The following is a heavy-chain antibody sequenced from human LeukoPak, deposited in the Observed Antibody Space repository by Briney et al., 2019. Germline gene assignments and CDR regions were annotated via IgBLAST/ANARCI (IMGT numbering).Heavy chain of an antibody. D-gene: IGHD3-10*01. CDR2: IHHGGTT. J-gene: IGHJ5*02. CDR1: GGSITSGNW. CDR3: ARGGYYGSGNDFRFDP. Sequence: SGTLSLTCAVSGGSITSGNWWTWVRQSPGKGLEWIGEIHHGGTTNYNPSLKSRVTISVDKSKNQFSLKLNSVTAADTAVYYCARGGYYGSGNDFRFDPWGQGTLVTVSS. V-gene: IGHV4-4*02.